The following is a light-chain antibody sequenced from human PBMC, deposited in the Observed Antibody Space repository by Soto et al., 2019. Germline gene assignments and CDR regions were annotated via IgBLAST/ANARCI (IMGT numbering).Light chain of an antibody. V-gene: IGKV1-39*01. Sequence: DIQMTQSPSSLSASVGDRVYIACQASQSISNFVNWYQQKPLKAPKLLIYAASILQSGVPSRFSGSGPCTDFTLTISNLQPEDFATYYYQQSYTTPWTFGRGTKVEVK. J-gene: IGKJ1*01. CDR3: QQSYTTPWT. CDR2: AAS. CDR1: QSISNF.